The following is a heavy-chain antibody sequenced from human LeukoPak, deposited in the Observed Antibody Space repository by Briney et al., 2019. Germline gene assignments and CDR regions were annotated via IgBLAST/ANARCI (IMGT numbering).Heavy chain of an antibody. CDR3: ASPRGDDSGGYYTWYFHH. V-gene: IGHV4-59*08. CDR2: IYYSGST. Sequence: SETLSLTCTVSAGSISSYYWSWIRQPPGKGLEWIGYIYYSGSTNYNPSLKSRVTISVDTSKNQFSLKLSSVTAADTAVYFCASPRGDDSGGYYTWYFHHWGQGILVTVSS. CDR1: AGSISSYY. J-gene: IGHJ1*01. D-gene: IGHD3-22*01.